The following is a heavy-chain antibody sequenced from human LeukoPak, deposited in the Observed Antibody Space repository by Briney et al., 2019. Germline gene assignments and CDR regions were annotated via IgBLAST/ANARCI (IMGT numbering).Heavy chain of an antibody. Sequence: GGSLRLSCAVSGFRASDYYMSWVRRAPGKGLEWVALIRGSGDTFYGDSVKGRFTISRDDSKNTVYLRMNSLRVEDTAVYFCARDRAATQDWVEFDPWGQGTLVAVSS. V-gene: IGHV3-66*01. CDR3: ARDRAATQDWVEFDP. J-gene: IGHJ5*02. CDR2: IRGSGDT. D-gene: IGHD2-15*01. CDR1: GFRASDYY.